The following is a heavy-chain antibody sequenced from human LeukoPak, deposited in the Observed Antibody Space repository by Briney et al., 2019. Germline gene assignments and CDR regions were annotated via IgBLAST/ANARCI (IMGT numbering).Heavy chain of an antibody. D-gene: IGHD2-2*01. CDR1: GFSRSTSGMG. CDR2: IDWDDDK. V-gene: IGHV2-70*01. Sequence: SGPTLVNPTQALTLTCTFSGFSRSTSGMGVSWIRQPPEKDLEWLALIDWDDDKYYSTSLKTRLTISKDTSKNQVVLTMTNMDPVDTATYYCARTPADIVVVPAAMRHYYYGMDVWGKGTTVTVSS. CDR3: ARTPADIVVVPAAMRHYYYGMDV. J-gene: IGHJ6*04.